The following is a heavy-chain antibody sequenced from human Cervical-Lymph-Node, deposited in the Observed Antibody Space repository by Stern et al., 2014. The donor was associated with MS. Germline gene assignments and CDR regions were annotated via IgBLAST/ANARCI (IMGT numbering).Heavy chain of an antibody. Sequence: QLQLQESGPGLVKPSQTLSLTCTVSGGSISSGGYYWSWIRQHPGKGLEWIGYLSYSGTTYYNPSLKSLVTISVDTSKNQFSLKLSSVTAADTAVYFCERSRMFYGSSGYYPAAFDIWGQGTMVTVSS. CDR3: ERSRMFYGSSGYYPAAFDI. CDR1: GGSISSGGYY. V-gene: IGHV4-31*01. CDR2: LSYSGTT. J-gene: IGHJ3*02. D-gene: IGHD3-22*01.